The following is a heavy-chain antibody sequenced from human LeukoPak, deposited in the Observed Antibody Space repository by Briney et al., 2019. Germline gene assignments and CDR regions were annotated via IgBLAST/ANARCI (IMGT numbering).Heavy chain of an antibody. CDR3: ARDGARMDY. D-gene: IGHD4/OR15-4a*01. J-gene: IGHJ4*02. CDR2: ISSSSSYI. Sequence: GGSLRLSRAASGFTFSSYSMNWVRQAPGKGLEWVSIISSSSSYIYYTDSVKGRFTVSRDNAKNLLYLQMNSLRVEDTAVYYCARDGARMDYWGQGSLVTVSS. CDR1: GFTFSSYS. V-gene: IGHV3-21*03.